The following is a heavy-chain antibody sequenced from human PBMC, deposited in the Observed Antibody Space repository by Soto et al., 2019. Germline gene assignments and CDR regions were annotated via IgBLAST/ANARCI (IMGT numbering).Heavy chain of an antibody. D-gene: IGHD3-22*01. Sequence: SETLSLTCTVSGGSISSYYRSWIRQPPGKGLEWIGYIYYSGSTNYNPSLKSRVTISVDTSKNQFSLKLSSVTAADTAVYYCARHLSSSGYSTFSDYWGQGTLVTVSS. J-gene: IGHJ4*02. CDR3: ARHLSSSGYSTFSDY. CDR1: GGSISSYY. CDR2: IYYSGST. V-gene: IGHV4-59*08.